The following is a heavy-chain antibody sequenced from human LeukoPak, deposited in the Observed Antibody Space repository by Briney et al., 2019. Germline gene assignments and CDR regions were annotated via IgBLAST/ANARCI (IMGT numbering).Heavy chain of an antibody. CDR3: ARPSLAYCGGDCYSWYYYGMDV. Sequence: GGSLRLSCAASGFTFSSYGMHWVRQAPGKGLEWVAVIWYDGSNKYYADSVKGRFTISRDNSKNTLYLQMNSLRAEDTAVYYRARPSLAYCGGDCYSWYYYGMDVWGQGTTVTVSS. CDR1: GFTFSSYG. V-gene: IGHV3-33*01. CDR2: IWYDGSNK. J-gene: IGHJ6*02. D-gene: IGHD2-21*02.